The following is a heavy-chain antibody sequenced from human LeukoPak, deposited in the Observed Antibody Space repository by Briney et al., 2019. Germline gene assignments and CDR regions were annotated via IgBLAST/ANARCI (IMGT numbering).Heavy chain of an antibody. CDR1: GGSFSGYY. D-gene: IGHD3-9*01. CDR2: INHSGST. J-gene: IGHJ5*02. Sequence: PSETLSLTCAVYGGSFSGYYWSWIRQPPGKGLEWIGEINHSGSTNYNPSLKSRVTISVDTSKNQFSLKLSSVTAADTAVYYCARVGPLRYFDWSPWGQGTLVTVSS. V-gene: IGHV4-34*01. CDR3: ARVGPLRYFDWSP.